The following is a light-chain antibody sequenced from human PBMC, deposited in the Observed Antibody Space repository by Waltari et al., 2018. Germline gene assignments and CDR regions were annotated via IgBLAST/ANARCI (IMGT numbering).Light chain of an antibody. Sequence: GDTVTITCRASQSINTWLAWHQQKPGKAPQLLIYKASSLQSGVPSRFSGSGSGTEFTLTISSLQPDDFATYYCQQYEGYSTFGQGTKLEIK. J-gene: IGKJ2*01. CDR3: QQYEGYST. CDR2: KAS. V-gene: IGKV1-5*03. CDR1: QSINTW.